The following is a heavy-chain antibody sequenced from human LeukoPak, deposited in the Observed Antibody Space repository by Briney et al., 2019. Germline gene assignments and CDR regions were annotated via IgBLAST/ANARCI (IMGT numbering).Heavy chain of an antibody. CDR2: ISYDGSNK. CDR1: GFTFSSYT. D-gene: IGHD6-13*01. CDR3: ARQQLVRSYYYYGMDV. Sequence: TGGSLRLSCAASGFTFSSYTMHWVRQAPGKGLEWVAIISYDGSNKYYADSVKGRFTSSRDNSKNTLYLQMNSLRAEDAAVYYCARQQLVRSYYYYGMDVWGQGTTVTVSS. V-gene: IGHV3-30-3*01. J-gene: IGHJ6*02.